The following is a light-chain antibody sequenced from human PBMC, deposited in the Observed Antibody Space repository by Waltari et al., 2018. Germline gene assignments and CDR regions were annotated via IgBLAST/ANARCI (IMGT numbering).Light chain of an antibody. Sequence: SSELSQDPAVSVALGQTVRITCQGDSLRIYYASWSRQKPGQSPVLLIYGKNSRPSGIPDRFSASSSGNTASLTITVARAEDEADYYCNTRDMSGDVVFGGGTKLTVL. J-gene: IGLJ2*01. CDR2: GKN. CDR1: SLRIYY. V-gene: IGLV3-19*01. CDR3: NTRDMSGDVV.